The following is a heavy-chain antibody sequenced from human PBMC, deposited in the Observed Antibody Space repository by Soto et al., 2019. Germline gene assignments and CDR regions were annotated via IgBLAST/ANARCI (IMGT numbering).Heavy chain of an antibody. V-gene: IGHV3-23*01. CDR1: GFTFNNYA. J-gene: IGHJ4*02. D-gene: IGHD2-15*01. Sequence: LRLSCAASGFTFNNYAMTWVRQAPGKGLEWVSVISGSGGSTHYADSVQGRFSISRDNSKNTVYLQMNSLGVEDTALYYCAKVIVVIAAAGDYFDSWGQGTLVTVSS. CDR2: ISGSGGST. CDR3: AKVIVVIAAAGDYFDS.